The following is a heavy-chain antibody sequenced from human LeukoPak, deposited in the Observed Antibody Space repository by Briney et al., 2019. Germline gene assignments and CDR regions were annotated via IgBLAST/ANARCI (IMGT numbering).Heavy chain of an antibody. CDR3: ARSSSRGKYFDY. V-gene: IGHV4-59*05. Sequence: SETLSLTCTVSGGSISSYYWSWIRQPAGKGLEWIGSIYYSGSTYYNPSLKSRVTISVDTSKNQFSLKLSSVTAADTAVYYCARSSSRGKYFDYWGQGTLVTVSS. J-gene: IGHJ4*02. CDR1: GGSISSYY. D-gene: IGHD6-6*01. CDR2: IYYSGST.